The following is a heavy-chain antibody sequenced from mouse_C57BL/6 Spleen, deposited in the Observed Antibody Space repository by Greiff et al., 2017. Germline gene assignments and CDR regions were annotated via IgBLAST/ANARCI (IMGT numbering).Heavy chain of an antibody. Sequence: EVQLQESGGGLVKPGGSLKLSCAASGFTFSDYGMHWVRQAPEKGLEWVAYISSGSSTIYYADTVKGRFTISRDNAKNTLFLQMTSLRSEDTAMYYCARPGYGSSYGAMDYWGQGTSVTVSS. CDR1: GFTFSDYG. CDR3: ARPGYGSSYGAMDY. V-gene: IGHV5-17*01. J-gene: IGHJ4*01. CDR2: ISSGSSTI. D-gene: IGHD1-1*01.